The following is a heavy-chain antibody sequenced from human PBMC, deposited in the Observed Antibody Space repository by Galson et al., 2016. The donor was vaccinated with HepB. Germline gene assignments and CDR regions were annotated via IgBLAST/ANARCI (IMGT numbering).Heavy chain of an antibody. D-gene: IGHD2-15*01. J-gene: IGHJ3*02. Sequence: SLRLSCAASGFSFFSYAMHWVRQAPGKGLEWVAVLSYDGSRKVYKDSVKGRFTISRDNSRNRLYLHMNNLSAEDTAVYYCARDGGGSYWGHDAFDIWGQGTMVTVSS. CDR2: LSYDGSRK. CDR1: GFSFFSYA. V-gene: IGHV3-30-3*01. CDR3: ARDGGGSYWGHDAFDI.